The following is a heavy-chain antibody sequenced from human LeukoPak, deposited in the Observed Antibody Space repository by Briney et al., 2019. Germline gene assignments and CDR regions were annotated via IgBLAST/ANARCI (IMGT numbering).Heavy chain of an antibody. V-gene: IGHV3-7*01. CDR2: IKQDESEK. Sequence: PGGSLRLSCEASGFTFNNYWMSWFRQAPGKGLEWVANIKQDESEKNYVDSVKGRFTVSRDNAKNSLYLQMNSLRGEDTAVYYCARYKKNGDASGTYRLDYWGQGTLVTVSS. CDR3: ARYKKNGDASGTYRLDY. J-gene: IGHJ4*02. CDR1: GFTFNNYW. D-gene: IGHD3-10*01.